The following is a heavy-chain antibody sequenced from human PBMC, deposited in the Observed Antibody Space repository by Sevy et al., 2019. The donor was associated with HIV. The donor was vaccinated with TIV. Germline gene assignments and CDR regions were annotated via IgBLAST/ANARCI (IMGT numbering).Heavy chain of an antibody. D-gene: IGHD1-26*01. V-gene: IGHV3-23*01. Sequence: GSLRLSCVASGFTFSRYAMSWVRQAPGKGLKWVSALGGSVDMTYYADFVKGRFTISRDNSKNRLYLQMNSLRAEETAVYYCARVVEALPGYYYGMDVWGQGTTVTVSS. J-gene: IGHJ6*02. CDR2: LGGSVDMT. CDR1: GFTFSRYA. CDR3: ARVVEALPGYYYGMDV.